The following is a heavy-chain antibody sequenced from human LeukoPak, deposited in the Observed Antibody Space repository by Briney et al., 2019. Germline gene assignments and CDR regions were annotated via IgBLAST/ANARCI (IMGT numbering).Heavy chain of an antibody. CDR1: GFTFSSCS. J-gene: IGHJ4*02. V-gene: IGHV3-48*02. CDR3: ARDPHIAAAGTIFDY. CDR2: ISSSSSTI. Sequence: GGSLRLSCAVSGFTFSSCSMNWVRQAPGKGLEWVSYISSSSSTIYYADSVKGRFTIARDNAKNSLYLQMNSLRDEDSAVYYCARDPHIAAAGTIFDYWGQGTLVTVSS. D-gene: IGHD6-13*01.